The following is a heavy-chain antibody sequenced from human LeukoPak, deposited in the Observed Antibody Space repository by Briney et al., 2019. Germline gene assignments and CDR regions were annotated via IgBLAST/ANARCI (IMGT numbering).Heavy chain of an antibody. D-gene: IGHD3-3*01. V-gene: IGHV3-23*01. CDR2: ISGSGGST. J-gene: IGHJ4*02. Sequence: PGGSLRLSCAASGFTFSSYAMSWVRQAPGKGLEWVSAISGSGGSTYYADSVKGRFTISRDNSKNTLYLQMNSLRAEDTAVYYCAKDSLITIFGVVPVYYFDYWGQGTLVTVSS. CDR1: GFTFSSYA. CDR3: AKDSLITIFGVVPVYYFDY.